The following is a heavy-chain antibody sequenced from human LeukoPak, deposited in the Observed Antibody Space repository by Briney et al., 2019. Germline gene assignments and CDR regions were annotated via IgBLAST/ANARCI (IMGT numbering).Heavy chain of an antibody. Sequence: GGSLRLSCAASGFTFSSYGMHWVRQAPGKGLEWVAFIRYDGSNKYYADSVKGRFTISRDNSKNTLYLQMNSLRAEDTAVYYCAKDLIAAAGPIGYWGQGTLVTVSS. CDR2: IRYDGSNK. D-gene: IGHD6-13*01. J-gene: IGHJ4*02. V-gene: IGHV3-30*02. CDR1: GFTFSSYG. CDR3: AKDLIAAAGPIGY.